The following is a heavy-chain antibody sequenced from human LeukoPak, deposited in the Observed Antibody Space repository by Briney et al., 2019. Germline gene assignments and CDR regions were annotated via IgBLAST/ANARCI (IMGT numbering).Heavy chain of an antibody. J-gene: IGHJ4*02. D-gene: IGHD3-10*01. V-gene: IGHV1-3*01. Sequence: ASVKVSCKASRYPFTSYAMHWVRQASGQRLEWMGWIHVGNGNTEYSQKFQGRVTITRDTPATTTYMELSSLRSEDTAVYYCARVDGSGPNAPNDCWGQGSLVTVSS. CDR3: ARVDGSGPNAPNDC. CDR2: IHVGNGNT. CDR1: RYPFTSYA.